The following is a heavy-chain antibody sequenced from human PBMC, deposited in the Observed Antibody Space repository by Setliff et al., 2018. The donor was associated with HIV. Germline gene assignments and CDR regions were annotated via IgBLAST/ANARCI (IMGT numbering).Heavy chain of an antibody. D-gene: IGHD3-3*01. CDR2: LSAESTFI. J-gene: IGHJ3*02. CDR1: GFTFSAYT. V-gene: IGHV3-21*01. Sequence: GGSLRLSCVASGFTFSAYTMNWVRQAPGKGLEWVASLSAESTFIYYADSMKGRFTISRDNARNSLYLHMNSLRAEDTAMYYCTRDLDLTGGEAFDIWGQGTMVTVSS. CDR3: TRDLDLTGGEAFDI.